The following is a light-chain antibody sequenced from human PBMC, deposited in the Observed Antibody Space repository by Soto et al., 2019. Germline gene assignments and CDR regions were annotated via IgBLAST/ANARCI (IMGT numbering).Light chain of an antibody. J-gene: IGKJ4*01. CDR2: KAS. V-gene: IGKV1-5*03. CDR3: QQGNSFPLT. Sequence: DIPMTQSPSTLSGSVGDRVTITCRASQTISSWLAWYQQKPGKAPKLLIYKASTLKSGVPSRFSGSGSGTEFTLTISSLQPDDFATYYCQQGNSFPLTFGGGTKVEIK. CDR1: QTISSW.